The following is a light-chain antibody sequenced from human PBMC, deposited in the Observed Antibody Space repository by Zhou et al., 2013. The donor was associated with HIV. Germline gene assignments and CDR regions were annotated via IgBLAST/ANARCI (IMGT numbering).Light chain of an antibody. CDR1: QAIRND. V-gene: IGKV1-6*01. CDR2: GAS. CDR3: QQYKTYSQT. J-gene: IGKJ1*01. Sequence: AIQMTQSPSSLSASVGDSVTITCRASQAIRNDLGWYQQKPGKAPKLLIYGASTLQSGVPSRFSGSGSGTDFTLTISSLQPEDFATYYCQQYKTYSQTFGQGTKVDMK.